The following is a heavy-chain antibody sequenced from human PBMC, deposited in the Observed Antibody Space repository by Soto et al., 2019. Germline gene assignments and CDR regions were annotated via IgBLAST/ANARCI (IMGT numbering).Heavy chain of an antibody. J-gene: IGHJ4*02. D-gene: IGHD1-1*01. CDR3: ARGVLY. V-gene: IGHV4-31*03. Sequence: QVQLQESGPGLVKPSQTLSLTCTVSGGSISSGGYFWSWIRQPPGQGLDWIGNIFSIGTTYYNPSLHSRVTLSVDTSKNQFSLKLSSVTAADSAGYFCARGVLYWGQGTLVTVSS. CDR2: IFSIGTT. CDR1: GGSISSGGYF.